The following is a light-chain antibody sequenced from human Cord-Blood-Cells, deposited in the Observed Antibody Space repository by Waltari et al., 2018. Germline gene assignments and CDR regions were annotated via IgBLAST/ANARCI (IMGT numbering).Light chain of an antibody. CDR2: GAS. CDR1: QSVSSSY. V-gene: IGKV3-20*01. CDR3: QQYGSSPT. Sequence: ETVSTQSPGTLSLSPGERATLSCRASQSVSSSYLAWYQQKPGQAPRLLIYGASSKATGIPDRFSGSGSGTDFTLTISRVEPEDFAVYYCQQYGSSPTFGQGTKVEIK. J-gene: IGKJ1*01.